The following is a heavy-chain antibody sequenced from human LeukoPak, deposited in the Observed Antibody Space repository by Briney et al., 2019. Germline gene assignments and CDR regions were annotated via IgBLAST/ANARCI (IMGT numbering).Heavy chain of an antibody. CDR2: INPNSGGT. CDR3: ARDGALDY. Sequence: ASVTVSRKSSGSTFTDYNMHWVRQAPGQGLEWMGWINPNSGGTKCAQKFQGRVTMTRDTSISTVYMELSSLRSDDSAVFYCARDGALDYWGQGTPVTVSS. V-gene: IGHV1-2*02. J-gene: IGHJ4*02. CDR1: GSTFTDYN. D-gene: IGHD1-26*01.